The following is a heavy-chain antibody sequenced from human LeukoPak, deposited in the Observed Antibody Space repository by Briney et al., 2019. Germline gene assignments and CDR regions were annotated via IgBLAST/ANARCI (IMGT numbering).Heavy chain of an antibody. CDR3: ARESWSDSVAFDI. CDR2: ISYGGIDK. D-gene: IGHD3-3*01. Sequence: PGGSLRLSCAASGFTVSSYYMSWVRQAPGEGLEWVGLISYGGIDKSYADSVKGRFTISRDSSKRTLYLQMNSLRAEDTAMYYCARESWSDSVAFDIWGLGTMVIVSS. CDR1: GFTVSSYY. V-gene: IGHV3-30*03. J-gene: IGHJ3*02.